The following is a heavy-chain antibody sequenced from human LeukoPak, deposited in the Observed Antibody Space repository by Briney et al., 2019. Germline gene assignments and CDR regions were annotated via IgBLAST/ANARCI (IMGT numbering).Heavy chain of an antibody. CDR1: GFTFSSYA. CDR3: AKDTHPAVAGTWRWFDP. D-gene: IGHD6-19*01. Sequence: GGSLRFSCAASGFTFSSYAMSWVRQAPGKGLVWVSAISGSGGSTYYADSVKGRFTISRDNSKNTLYLQMNSLRAEDTAVYYCAKDTHPAVAGTWRWFDPWGQGTLVTVSS. CDR2: ISGSGGST. J-gene: IGHJ5*02. V-gene: IGHV3-23*01.